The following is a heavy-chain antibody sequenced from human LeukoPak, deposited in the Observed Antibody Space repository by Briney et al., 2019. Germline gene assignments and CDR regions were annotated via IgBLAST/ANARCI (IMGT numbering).Heavy chain of an antibody. CDR3: ARHGHCSSTSCSDY. J-gene: IGHJ4*02. V-gene: IGHV4-34*01. CDR1: GGSFSGYY. CDR2: INHSGST. Sequence: SEILSLTCAVYGGSFSGYYWSCIRQPPGKGLEWIGEINHSGSTNYNPSLKSRVTISVDTSKNQFSLKLSSVTAADTAVCYCARHGHCSSTSCSDYWGQGTLVTVSS. D-gene: IGHD2-2*01.